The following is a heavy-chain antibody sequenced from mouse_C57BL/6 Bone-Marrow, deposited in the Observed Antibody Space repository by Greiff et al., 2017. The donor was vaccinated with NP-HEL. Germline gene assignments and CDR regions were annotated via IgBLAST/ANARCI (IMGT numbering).Heavy chain of an antibody. CDR1: GYTFTDYY. J-gene: IGHJ2*01. D-gene: IGHD1-1*01. Sequence: EVQLQQSGPELVKPGASVKISCKASGYTFTDYYMNWVKQSHGKSLEWIGDINPNNGGTSYNQKFKGKATLTVDKSSSTAYMELRSLTSEDSAVYYCARSLYYYGSSYLPFDYWGQGTTLTVSS. CDR2: INPNNGGT. CDR3: ARSLYYYGSSYLPFDY. V-gene: IGHV1-26*01.